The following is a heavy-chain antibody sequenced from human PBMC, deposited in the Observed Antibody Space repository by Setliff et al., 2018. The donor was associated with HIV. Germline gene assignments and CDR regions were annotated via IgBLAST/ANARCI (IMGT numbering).Heavy chain of an antibody. CDR3: ARDVAVAGTEF. CDR2: INQDGSEK. J-gene: IGHJ4*02. CDR1: GFTFSNYW. D-gene: IGHD6-19*01. V-gene: IGHV3-7*01. Sequence: QPGGSLRLSCVVSGFTFSNYWMSWVRQAPGKGLEWVAHINQDGSEKNHVDSVKGRFTISRDNAKNSLYLQMNSLRAEDTAVYFCARDVAVAGTEFWGQGTLVTVSS.